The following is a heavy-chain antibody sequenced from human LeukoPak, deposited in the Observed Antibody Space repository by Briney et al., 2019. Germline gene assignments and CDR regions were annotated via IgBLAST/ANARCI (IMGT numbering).Heavy chain of an antibody. CDR1: GGTFSNYA. V-gene: IGHV1-69*13. CDR3: ARPRTYYDFWRGYPPFDY. Sequence: ASVRVSCKASGGTFSNYAISWVRQAPGQGLEWMGGIITNFGTTNYAQKYQGRVTITADESTSTVYMELSSLRSEDTAVYYCARPRTYYDFWRGYPPFDYWGQGTLVTVSS. D-gene: IGHD3-3*01. CDR2: IITNFGTT. J-gene: IGHJ4*02.